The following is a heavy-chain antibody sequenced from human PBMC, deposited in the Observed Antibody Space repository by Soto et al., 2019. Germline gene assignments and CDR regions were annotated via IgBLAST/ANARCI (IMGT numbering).Heavy chain of an antibody. CDR1: GGSFSGYY. CDR3: AICSGSSWYYYGVHV. CDR2: INNSGST. D-gene: IGHD3-10*02. J-gene: IGHJ6*02. V-gene: IGHV4-34*01. Sequence: PSETLTLTCAVYGGSFSGYYWSWIRQPPGKGLEWIGEINNSGSTNYNPSLKSRVTISVDTSKNQFSLKLSSVTAADTAVYYCAICSGSSWYYYGVHVWGQGITVTGSS.